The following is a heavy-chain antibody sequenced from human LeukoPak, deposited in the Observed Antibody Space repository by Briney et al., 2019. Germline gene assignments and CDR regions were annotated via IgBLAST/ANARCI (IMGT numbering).Heavy chain of an antibody. Sequence: SETLSLTCTVSGGSISSYYWSWIRQPPGKGLEWIGYIYYSGSTNYNPSLKSRVTISVDTSKNQFSLKLSSVTAADTAVYYCASIHSSSSSPFDIWGQGTMVTVSS. V-gene: IGHV4-59*01. D-gene: IGHD6-6*01. CDR2: IYYSGST. CDR1: GGSISSYY. CDR3: ASIHSSSSSPFDI. J-gene: IGHJ3*02.